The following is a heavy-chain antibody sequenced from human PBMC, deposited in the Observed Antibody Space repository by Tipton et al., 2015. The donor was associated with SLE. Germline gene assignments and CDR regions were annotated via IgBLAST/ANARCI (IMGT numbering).Heavy chain of an antibody. V-gene: IGHV3-23*01. CDR3: AKELVGDYYDSSGYWKKSGPYYFDY. CDR1: GFTFSSYA. J-gene: IGHJ4*02. Sequence: SLRLSCAASGFTFSSYAMNWVRQAPGKGLEWVSSICDGGGCTYYADSVKGRFTISRDNSKNTLYLQMNSLRAEDTAVYYCAKELVGDYYDSSGYWKKSGPYYFDYWGQGTLVTVSS. D-gene: IGHD3-22*01. CDR2: ICDGGGCT.